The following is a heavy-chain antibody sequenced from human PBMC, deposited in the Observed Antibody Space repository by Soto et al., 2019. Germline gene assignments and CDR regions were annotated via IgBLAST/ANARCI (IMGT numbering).Heavy chain of an antibody. Sequence: EVQLVQSGAEVKKPGESLKISCKGSGYSFSYYWIGWVRQMTGKGLEWMGVIYAGDSGTRYSPSFQGQVTISVDKSITTAYLQWASPKASDTAMYYCARHYDSAGHYGPDYWGQGTRVTVSS. CDR2: IYAGDSGT. V-gene: IGHV5-51*01. CDR3: ARHYDSAGHYGPDY. J-gene: IGHJ4*02. D-gene: IGHD3-22*01. CDR1: GYSFSYYW.